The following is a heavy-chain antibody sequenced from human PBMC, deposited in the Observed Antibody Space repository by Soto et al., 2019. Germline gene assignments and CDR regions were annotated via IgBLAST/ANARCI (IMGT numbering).Heavy chain of an antibody. V-gene: IGHV1-46*03. D-gene: IGHD2-15*01. J-gene: IGHJ4*02. CDR3: ARETSEVVVAALDY. CDR1: GYTFTSYY. Sequence: QVQLVQSGAEVKKPGASVKVSCKASGYTFTSYYMHWVRQAPGQGLEWMGIINPSGGSTSYAQKFQGRVTXXRXTLXSTGYMELSSLRSEDTAVYYCARETSEVVVAALDYWGQGTLVTVSS. CDR2: INPSGGST.